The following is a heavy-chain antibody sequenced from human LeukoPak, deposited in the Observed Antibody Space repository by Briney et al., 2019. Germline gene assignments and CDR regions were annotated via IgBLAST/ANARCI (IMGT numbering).Heavy chain of an antibody. CDR2: ISYDGSNK. CDR1: GFTFSSYV. CDR3: AREIRDGYHQNAFDI. D-gene: IGHD5-24*01. Sequence: GRSLRLSCAASGFTFSSYVMHWVRQAPGKGLEWVAVISYDGSNKYYADSVKGRFTISRDNSKNTLYLQMNSLRAEDTAVYYCAREIRDGYHQNAFDIWGQGTMVTVSS. V-gene: IGHV3-30-3*01. J-gene: IGHJ3*02.